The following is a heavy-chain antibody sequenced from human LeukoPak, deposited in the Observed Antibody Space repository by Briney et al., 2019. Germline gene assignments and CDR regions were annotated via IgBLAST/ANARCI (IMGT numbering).Heavy chain of an antibody. CDR3: ARDPGIGVGYFDL. D-gene: IGHD3-3*01. V-gene: IGHV1-69*04. J-gene: IGHJ2*01. CDR2: IIPILGIA. Sequence: SVKASCKASGGTFSSYAISWVRQAPGQGLEWMGRIIPILGIANYAQKFQGRVTITADKSTSTAYMELSSLRSEDTAVYYCARDPGIGVGYFDLWGRGTLVTVSS. CDR1: GGTFSSYA.